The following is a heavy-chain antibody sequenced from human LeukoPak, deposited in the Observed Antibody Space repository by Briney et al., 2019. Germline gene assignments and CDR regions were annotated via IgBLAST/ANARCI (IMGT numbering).Heavy chain of an antibody. CDR1: GYSFPSYW. V-gene: IGHV5-51*01. Sequence: GESLKISCQGSGYSFPSYWIGWVRQMPGKGLEWMGIIFPGDSDTRYNPSFQGQVTISADKSISTAYLQWSSLKASDTAMYYCARLSAGTGYSSSWDYFDYWGQGTLVTVSS. CDR3: ARLSAGTGYSSSWDYFDY. D-gene: IGHD6-13*01. CDR2: IFPGDSDT. J-gene: IGHJ4*02.